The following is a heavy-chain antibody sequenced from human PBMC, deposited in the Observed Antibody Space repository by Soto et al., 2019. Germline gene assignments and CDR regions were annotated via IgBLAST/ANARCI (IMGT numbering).Heavy chain of an antibody. CDR2: ISSNSAYI. Sequence: SCAASGFTFHSFTMNWVRQAPGKGLEWVSTISSNSAYIYYTDALRGRFTISRDNAKNSLHLQMNSLRAEDTAVYYCTRDASRDSSARGWFDPWGPGTLVTVSS. D-gene: IGHD6-13*01. CDR3: TRDASRDSSARGWFDP. CDR1: GFTFHSFT. V-gene: IGHV3-21*01. J-gene: IGHJ5*02.